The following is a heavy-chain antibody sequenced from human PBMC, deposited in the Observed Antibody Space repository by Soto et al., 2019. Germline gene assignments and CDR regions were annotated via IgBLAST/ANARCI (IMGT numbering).Heavy chain of an antibody. CDR2: ISYDGSNK. D-gene: IGHD1-26*01. CDR3: AKDLHLGDTTLWGLSYGMDV. Sequence: GGSLRLSCAASGFTFSSYGMHWVRQAPGKALEWVAVISYDGSNKYYADSVKGRFTISRDNSKNTPYLQMNSLRAEDTAVYYCAKDLHLGDTTLWGLSYGMDVWGQGTTVTVSS. V-gene: IGHV3-30*18. J-gene: IGHJ6*02. CDR1: GFTFSSYG.